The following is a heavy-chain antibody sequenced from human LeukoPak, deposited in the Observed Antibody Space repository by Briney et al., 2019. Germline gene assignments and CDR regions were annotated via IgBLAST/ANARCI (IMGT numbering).Heavy chain of an antibody. V-gene: IGHV1-8*02. CDR1: GYTFTGYY. CDR2: MNPNSGNT. Sequence: ASVKVSCKASGYTFTGYYMHWVRQAPGQGLEWMGWMNPNSGNTGYAQKFQGRVTMTRNTSISTAYMELSSLRSEDTAVYYCARGSSSSSSPFDIWGQGTMVTVSS. D-gene: IGHD6-6*01. CDR3: ARGSSSSSSPFDI. J-gene: IGHJ3*02.